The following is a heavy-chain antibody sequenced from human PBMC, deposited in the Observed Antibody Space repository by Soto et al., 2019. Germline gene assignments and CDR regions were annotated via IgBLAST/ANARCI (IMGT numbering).Heavy chain of an antibody. CDR2: MSYDGSNK. V-gene: IGHV3-30*14. D-gene: IGHD2-21*01. J-gene: IGHJ6*02. Sequence: QGQLVESGGGVVQPGRSLRLSCAASGFTFTIYAIHWVRQATGKGLEWVAVMSYDGSNKYYADSVKGRFTISRDTSENTLHLQMNSLRTEDTAVYYCARSGVAMSYHYFYGMDVWGQGTTVTVSS. CDR3: ARSGVAMSYHYFYGMDV. CDR1: GFTFTIYA.